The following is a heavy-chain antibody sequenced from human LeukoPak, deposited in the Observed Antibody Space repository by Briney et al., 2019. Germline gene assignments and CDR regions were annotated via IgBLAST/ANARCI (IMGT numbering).Heavy chain of an antibody. CDR3: ARDGAAVGDDYDY. V-gene: IGHV3-7*01. CDR2: IKQDGSAK. D-gene: IGHD6-13*01. Sequence: GGSLRLSCAASGFTFNSYWMSWVRQAPGKGLEWVANIKQDGSAKYYVDSVKGRFTISRDNAKNSVYLQMNSLRAGDTAVYYCARDGAAVGDDYDYWGQGTLVTVSS. CDR1: GFTFNSYW. J-gene: IGHJ4*02.